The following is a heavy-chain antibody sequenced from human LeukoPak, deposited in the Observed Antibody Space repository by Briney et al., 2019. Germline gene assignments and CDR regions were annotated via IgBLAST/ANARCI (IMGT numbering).Heavy chain of an antibody. D-gene: IGHD6-13*01. J-gene: IGHJ2*01. CDR3: ARDPSVAATDYCYFDL. CDR1: GGSISTYY. V-gene: IGHV4-59*01. CDR2: IYYSGRT. Sequence: SETLSLTCTVSGGSISTYYWNWIRQPPGKGLEWIGYIYYSGRTNYNPSLKSRVSISIDTSKNQFSLKLSSVTAADTAVYYCARDPSVAATDYCYFDLWGRGTLLTVSS.